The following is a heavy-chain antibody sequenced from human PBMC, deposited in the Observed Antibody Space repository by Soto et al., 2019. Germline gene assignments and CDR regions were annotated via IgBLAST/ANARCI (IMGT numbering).Heavy chain of an antibody. Sequence: QITLKESGPTLVKPTQTLTLTCTFSVFSLSTSGVGVGCIRQPPGKGLEWLALIFWDDDKRDSPSLKSMLTTTKDTSKNQVVLTMTNMDPVATATYCCAHSPECTSTRCYAVRDGMDVWGQGTTVTVSS. CDR3: AHSPECTSTRCYAVRDGMDV. D-gene: IGHD2-2*01. CDR1: VFSLSTSGVG. V-gene: IGHV2-5*02. J-gene: IGHJ6*02. CDR2: IFWDDDK.